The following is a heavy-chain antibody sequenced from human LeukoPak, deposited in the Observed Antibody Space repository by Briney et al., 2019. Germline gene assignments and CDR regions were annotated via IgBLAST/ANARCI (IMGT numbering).Heavy chain of an antibody. V-gene: IGHV3-30*02. D-gene: IGHD4-17*01. J-gene: IGHJ4*02. CDR1: GFTFSSYG. CDR2: IRYDGSNK. Sequence: GGSLRLSCAASGFTFSSYGMHWVRQAPGKGLEWAAFIRYDGSNKYYADSVKGRFTISRDNAKNSLYLQMNSLRAEDTAVYYCARDGAVTNGRYFDYWGQGTLVTVSS. CDR3: ARDGAVTNGRYFDY.